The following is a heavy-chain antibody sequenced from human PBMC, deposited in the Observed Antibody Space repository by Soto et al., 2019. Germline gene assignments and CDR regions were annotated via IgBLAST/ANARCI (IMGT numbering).Heavy chain of an antibody. J-gene: IGHJ6*02. V-gene: IGHV4-34*01. D-gene: IGHD3-16*01. CDR2: INHSGST. CDR3: AGTRSLGELFNGMDV. Sequence: SETLSLTCAVYGGSFSGYYWSWIRQPPGKGLEWIGEINHSGSTNYNPSLKSRVTISVDTSKNQFSLKLSSVTAADTAVYYCAGTRSLGELFNGMDVWGQGTTVTVSS. CDR1: GGSFSGYY.